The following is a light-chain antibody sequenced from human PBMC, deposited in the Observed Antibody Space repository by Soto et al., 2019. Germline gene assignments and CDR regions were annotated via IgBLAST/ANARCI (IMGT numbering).Light chain of an antibody. V-gene: IGKV1-5*03. Sequence: DIQLTQSPSTLPASVGDRVTITCRASQSISSWLAWYQRKPGQAPKPLIYKASSLESGVPSRFSGSGSGTEFSLTISSLQPDDSATYYCQQYYSYSWAFGQGTRWIS. CDR3: QQYYSYSWA. CDR1: QSISSW. CDR2: KAS. J-gene: IGKJ2*01.